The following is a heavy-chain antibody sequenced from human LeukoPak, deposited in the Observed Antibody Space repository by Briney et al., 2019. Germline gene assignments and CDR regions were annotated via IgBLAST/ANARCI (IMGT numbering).Heavy chain of an antibody. CDR3: ATASNYYDSSGPAFDI. V-gene: IGHV1-24*01. CDR2: FDPEDGET. J-gene: IGHJ3*02. D-gene: IGHD3-22*01. Sequence: GASVKVSCKVSGYTLTELSMHWVRQAPGKGLEWMGGFDPEDGETIYAQKFQGRVTMTEDTSTDTAYMELSRLRSEDTAVYYCATASNYYDSSGPAFDIWGQGTMVTVSS. CDR1: GYTLTELS.